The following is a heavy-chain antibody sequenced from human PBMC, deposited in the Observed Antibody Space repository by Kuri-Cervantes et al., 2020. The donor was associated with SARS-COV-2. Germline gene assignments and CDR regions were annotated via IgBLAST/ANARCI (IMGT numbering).Heavy chain of an antibody. CDR1: GYTFTSYA. Sequence: ASVKVSCKASGYTFTSYAMHWVRQAPGQRLEWMGWINAGNGNTKYSQKFQGRVTITRDTSASTAYMELSSLRSDDTAVYYCAGSGYSFGFGYYYYRMDVWGQGTTVTVSS. D-gene: IGHD5-18*01. CDR3: AGSGYSFGFGYYYYRMDV. J-gene: IGHJ6*02. V-gene: IGHV1-3*01. CDR2: INAGNGNT.